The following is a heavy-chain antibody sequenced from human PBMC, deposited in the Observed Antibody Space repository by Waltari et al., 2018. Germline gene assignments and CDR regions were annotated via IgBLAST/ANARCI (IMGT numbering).Heavy chain of an antibody. D-gene: IGHD4-17*01. CDR1: GYTFTGYY. J-gene: IGHJ3*02. V-gene: IGHV1-2*06. Sequence: QVQLVQSGAEVKKPGASVKVSCKASGYTFTGYYMPWVRQAPGQGLEWMGRINPNSGGTNYAQKFQGRVTMTRDTSISTAYMELSRLRSDDTAVYYCARDSTTVTYPDAFDIWGQGTMVTVSS. CDR2: INPNSGGT. CDR3: ARDSTTVTYPDAFDI.